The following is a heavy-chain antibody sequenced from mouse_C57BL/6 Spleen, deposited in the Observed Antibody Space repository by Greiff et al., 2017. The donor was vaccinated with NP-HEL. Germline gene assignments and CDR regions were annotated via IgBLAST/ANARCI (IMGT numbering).Heavy chain of an antibody. V-gene: IGHV1-64*01. Sequence: VQLQQPGAELVKPGASVKLSCKASGYTFTSYWMHWVKQRPGQGLEWIGMIHPNSGSTNYNEKFKSKATLTVDKSSSTAYMQLSSLTSEDSAVYYCARRNSNYYWYFDVWGTGTTVTVSS. J-gene: IGHJ1*03. D-gene: IGHD2-5*01. CDR3: ARRNSNYYWYFDV. CDR1: GYTFTSYW. CDR2: IHPNSGST.